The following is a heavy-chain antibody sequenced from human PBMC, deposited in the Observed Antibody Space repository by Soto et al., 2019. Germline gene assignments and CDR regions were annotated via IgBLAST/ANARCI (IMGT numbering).Heavy chain of an antibody. Sequence: SETLSLTCTVSGGSISSGDYYWSWIRQPPGKGLEWIGYIYYSGSTYYNPSLKSRVTISVDTSKNQFSLKLSSVTAADTAVYYCASYDSSGYYYVSNWFDPWGQGTLVTVPQ. CDR2: IYYSGST. V-gene: IGHV4-30-4*01. CDR3: ASYDSSGYYYVSNWFDP. CDR1: GGSISSGDYY. D-gene: IGHD3-22*01. J-gene: IGHJ5*02.